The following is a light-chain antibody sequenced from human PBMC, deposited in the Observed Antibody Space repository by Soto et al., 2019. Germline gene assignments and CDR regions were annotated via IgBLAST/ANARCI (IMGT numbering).Light chain of an antibody. Sequence: EIVLTQSPGTLSLSPGDTATLSCRASQSVSSNFLAWYQHKPGQAPRLLIHDAYSRATGIPDRFSGSGSDRDFTPTISRLEPEDFAVYYCQQYAGSPRTVGQGTKVDIK. CDR3: QQYAGSPRT. CDR1: QSVSSNF. CDR2: DAY. V-gene: IGKV3-20*01. J-gene: IGKJ2*01.